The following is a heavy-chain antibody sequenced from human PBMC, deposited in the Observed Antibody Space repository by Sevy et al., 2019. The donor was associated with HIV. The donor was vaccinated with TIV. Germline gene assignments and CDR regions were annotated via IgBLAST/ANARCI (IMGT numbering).Heavy chain of an antibody. CDR2: IRSKANSYAK. D-gene: IGHD6-19*01. V-gene: IGHV3-73*01. CDR3: TIAVAIVFDY. Sequence: GGSLRLSCAASGFTFSGSAMHWVRQASGTGLEWVGRIRSKANSYAKPYAASVKGGFTITRDDSKNTAYLQMNSLKTEDTAVYYWTIAVAIVFDYWGQGTLVTVSS. J-gene: IGHJ4*02. CDR1: GFTFSGSA.